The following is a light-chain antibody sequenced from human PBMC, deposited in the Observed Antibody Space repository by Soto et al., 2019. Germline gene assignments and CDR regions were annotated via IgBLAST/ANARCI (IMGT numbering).Light chain of an antibody. Sequence: DIQMTQSPSSVSASVGDRVTITCRASQGISSWLAWYQQKPGKAPKLLISDASILENGVPSRFSGTGSGTEFTLTISNLQPDDFATYFCQQYNSFSLITFGQGTRLEIK. CDR3: QQYNSFSLIT. V-gene: IGKV1-12*01. J-gene: IGKJ5*01. CDR1: QGISSW. CDR2: DAS.